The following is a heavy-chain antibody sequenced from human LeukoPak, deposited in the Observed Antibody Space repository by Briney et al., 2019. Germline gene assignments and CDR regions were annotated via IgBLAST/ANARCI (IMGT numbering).Heavy chain of an antibody. CDR2: ISSSSSTI. CDR1: GFTFSSYS. J-gene: IGHJ6*03. CDR3: ARDFSSSWYLVVYYYYYMDV. D-gene: IGHD6-13*01. Sequence: GGSLRLSCAASGFTFSSYSMNWVRQAPGKGLEWVSYISSSSSTIYYADSVKGRFTISRDNAKNSLYLQMNSLRAEDTAVYYCARDFSSSWYLVVYYYYYMDVWGKGTTVTVSS. V-gene: IGHV3-48*01.